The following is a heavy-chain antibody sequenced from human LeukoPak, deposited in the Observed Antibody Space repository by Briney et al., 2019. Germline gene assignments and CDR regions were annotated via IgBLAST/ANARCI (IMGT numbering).Heavy chain of an antibody. Sequence: ASVKVSCKASGGTFSSYAISWVRQAPGQGLEWMGRIIPIFGIANYAQKFQGRVTITADKSTSTAYMELSSLRSEDTAVYYRARVNGGKLEAFDIWGQGTMVTVSS. CDR1: GGTFSSYA. D-gene: IGHD4-23*01. CDR3: ARVNGGKLEAFDI. V-gene: IGHV1-69*17. J-gene: IGHJ3*02. CDR2: IIPIFGIA.